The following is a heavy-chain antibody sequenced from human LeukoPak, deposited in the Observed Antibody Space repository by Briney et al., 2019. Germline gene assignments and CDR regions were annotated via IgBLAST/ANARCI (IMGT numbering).Heavy chain of an antibody. CDR3: EREGDILGATIDS. J-gene: IGHJ4*02. V-gene: IGHV4-38-2*02. CDR2: ISHSGTT. CDR1: GFTFSSYS. D-gene: IGHD1-26*01. Sequence: GSLRLSCAASGFTFSSYSMNWIRRPPGKGLEWIGSISHSGTTYYNPSFKSRVTISLDTSKNQFSLKLKSVTAADTAFYYCEREGDILGATIDSWGQGTLVTVSS.